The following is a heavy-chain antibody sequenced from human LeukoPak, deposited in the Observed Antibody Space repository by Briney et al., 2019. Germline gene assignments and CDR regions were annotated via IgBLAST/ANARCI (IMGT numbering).Heavy chain of an antibody. V-gene: IGHV4-39*07. CDR2: INHSGST. CDR3: ARSASDGSGSYGPYYFDY. D-gene: IGHD3-10*01. J-gene: IGHJ4*02. Sequence: KSSETLSLTCTVSGGSIGSSNYYWSWIRQPPGKGLEWIGEINHSGSTNYNPSLKSRVTISVDTSKNQFSLKLSSVTAADTAVYYCARSASDGSGSYGPYYFDYWGQGTLVTVSS. CDR1: GGSIGSSNYY.